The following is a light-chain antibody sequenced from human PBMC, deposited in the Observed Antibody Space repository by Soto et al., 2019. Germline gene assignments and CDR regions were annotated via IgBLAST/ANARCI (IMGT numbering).Light chain of an antibody. V-gene: IGLV2-23*03. CDR2: EGS. J-gene: IGLJ1*01. CDR1: SSDVGGYNL. Sequence: QSVLTQPASVSGSPGQSITISCTGTSSDVGGYNLVSWYQHHPGTAPKLMLFEGSKRPSGVSNRFSGSKSGNTASLTISGLQAEDEADYYCSSYAGRSTFYVFGTGTKLTVL. CDR3: SSYAGRSTFYV.